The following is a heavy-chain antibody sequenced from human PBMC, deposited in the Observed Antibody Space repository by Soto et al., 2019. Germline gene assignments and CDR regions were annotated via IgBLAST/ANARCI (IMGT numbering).Heavy chain of an antibody. V-gene: IGHV3-23*01. J-gene: IGHJ4*02. Sequence: XGSLRLSCASSVCTFSSYAMSCVRHSPGKWLEWVSAISGSGGSTYYADSVKGRFTISRDNSKNTLYLQMNSLRAEDTAVYYCAKDNVWGSYRRFEYWGQGTLVSVSS. CDR3: AKDNVWGSYRRFEY. CDR2: ISGSGGST. D-gene: IGHD3-16*02. CDR1: VCTFSSYA.